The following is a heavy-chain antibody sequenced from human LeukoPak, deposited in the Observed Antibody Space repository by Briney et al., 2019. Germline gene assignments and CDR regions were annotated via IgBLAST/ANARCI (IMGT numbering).Heavy chain of an antibody. CDR3: AGGRWELLRMDH. Sequence: GGSLRLSCVMSGFTLSSFTMHWVRQAPGKGLEWVASISSSSSHTYYADSLKGRFIISRDNAKNSLSLQMDSLSADDTAVYYCAGGRWELLRMDHWGQGALVTVSS. CDR2: ISSSSSHT. CDR1: GFTLSSFT. D-gene: IGHD1-26*01. V-gene: IGHV3-21*06. J-gene: IGHJ4*02.